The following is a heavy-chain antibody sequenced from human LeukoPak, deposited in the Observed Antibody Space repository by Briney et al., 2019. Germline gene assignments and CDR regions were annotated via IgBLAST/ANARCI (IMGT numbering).Heavy chain of an antibody. V-gene: IGHV3-21*01. Sequence: GGSLRLSCAASGFTFSSYSMNWVRQAPGKGLEWVSSISSSSSYIYYADSVKGRFTISRDNAKNSLYLQMNSLRAEDTAVYYCARGGSDYYDSSGYPPDYWGQGTLVTVSS. CDR2: ISSSSSYI. D-gene: IGHD3-22*01. J-gene: IGHJ4*02. CDR3: ARGGSDYYDSSGYPPDY. CDR1: GFTFSSYS.